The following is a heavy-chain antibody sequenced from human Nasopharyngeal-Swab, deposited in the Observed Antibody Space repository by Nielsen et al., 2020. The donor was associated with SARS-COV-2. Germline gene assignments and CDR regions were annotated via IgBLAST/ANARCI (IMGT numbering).Heavy chain of an antibody. D-gene: IGHD6-13*01. J-gene: IGHJ4*02. V-gene: IGHV5-10-1*01. Sequence: GESLKISCKGSGYSFTSYWISWVRQIPGKGLEWMGRIDPSDSYTNYSPSFQGHVTISADKSITTAYLQWSGLKASDTAMYYCARHEGYSSSWYTQSFFDYWGQGTPVTVSS. CDR1: GYSFTSYW. CDR3: ARHEGYSSSWYTQSFFDY. CDR2: IDPSDSYT.